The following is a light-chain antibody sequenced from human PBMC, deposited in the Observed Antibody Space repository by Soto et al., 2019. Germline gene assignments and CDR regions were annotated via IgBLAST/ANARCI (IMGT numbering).Light chain of an antibody. CDR1: NNDVGTYNY. Sequence: QAVLTQPRSVSESPGQSVTISCTGTNNDVGTYNYVSWYQQHPGKAPKLMIYDVTKRPSGVPDRFSGSKSGNTASLTISGLQAEDEADYYCCSYAGSYTLVFGGGTKLTVL. V-gene: IGLV2-11*01. CDR2: DVT. CDR3: CSYAGSYTLV. J-gene: IGLJ3*02.